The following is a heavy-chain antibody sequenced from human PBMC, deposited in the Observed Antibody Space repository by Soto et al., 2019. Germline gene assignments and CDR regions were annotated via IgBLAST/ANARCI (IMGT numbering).Heavy chain of an antibody. CDR2: IYYIGST. V-gene: IGHV4-31*03. CDR1: GGSIRSGGYY. D-gene: IGHD3-10*01. Sequence: QVQLQESGPGLVKPSQTLSPPCTVSGGSIRSGGYYWSWIGQHPGKALEWIGYIYYIGSTYYNPSLKSRVTISVDTSKNQFSLKLSSVTAADTAVYYCARDLRFRGFYGMDVWGQGTTVTVSS. CDR3: ARDLRFRGFYGMDV. J-gene: IGHJ6*02.